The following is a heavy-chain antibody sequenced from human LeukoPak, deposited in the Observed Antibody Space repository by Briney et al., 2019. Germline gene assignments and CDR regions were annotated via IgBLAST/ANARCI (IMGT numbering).Heavy chain of an antibody. V-gene: IGHV4-30-4*07. Sequence: SETLSLTCDVSGVSISREGYSWSWIRQPPGKGLEWVGYVFDSGSTYYTPSLKSRVAVSMDTSKNQFSLKVNSVTAADTAVYYCARVRKGYYDSSGYSYFDYWGQGTLVTVSS. J-gene: IGHJ4*02. CDR2: VFDSGST. CDR3: ARVRKGYYDSSGYSYFDY. CDR1: GVSISREGYS. D-gene: IGHD3-22*01.